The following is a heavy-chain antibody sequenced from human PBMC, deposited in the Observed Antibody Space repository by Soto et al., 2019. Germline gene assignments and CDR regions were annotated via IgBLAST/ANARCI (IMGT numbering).Heavy chain of an antibody. CDR2: IIPVLTTT. V-gene: IGHV1-69*08. D-gene: IGHD2-21*02. Sequence: QVQLVQSGAEVKMPGSSVKVSCRASGDTFSSYTVNWLRQAPGRGLEWMGRIIPVLTTTDSAQKFRGRVTITADKSSNTVYMELTSLSSDDTAVYYCARRRYCGYDCYHKHYYGMDVWGQGTTVTVAS. CDR3: ARRRYCGYDCYHKHYYGMDV. CDR1: GDTFSSYT. J-gene: IGHJ6*02.